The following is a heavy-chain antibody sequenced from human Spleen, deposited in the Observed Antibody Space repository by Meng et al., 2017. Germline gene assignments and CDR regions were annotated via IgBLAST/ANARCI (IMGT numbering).Heavy chain of an antibody. J-gene: IGHJ3*02. CDR3: AKARIAAAGRGAFDI. Sequence: SLKISCAASGFTFDDYAMHWVRQAPGKGLEWVSGISWNSGSIGYADSVKGRFTISRDNAKNSLYLQMNSLRTEDMALYYCAKARIAAAGRGAFDIRGQGTMVTVSS. D-gene: IGHD6-13*01. CDR1: GFTFDDYA. V-gene: IGHV3-9*03. CDR2: ISWNSGSI.